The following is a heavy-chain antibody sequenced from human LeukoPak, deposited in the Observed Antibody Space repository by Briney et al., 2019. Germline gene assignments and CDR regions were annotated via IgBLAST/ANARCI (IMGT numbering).Heavy chain of an antibody. J-gene: IGHJ4*02. CDR3: ARRRDGYYYGSGSPKQYYFDY. CDR2: IYYSGST. V-gene: IGHV4-39*01. Sequence: SETLSLTCTVSGGSISSSSYYWGWIRQPPGKGLEWIGSIYYSGSTYYNPSLKSRVPISVDTSKNQFSLKQTYVTAADTAVNYCARRRDGYYYGSGSPKQYYFDYGGQGTLVTVSS. CDR1: GGSISSSSYY. D-gene: IGHD3-10*01.